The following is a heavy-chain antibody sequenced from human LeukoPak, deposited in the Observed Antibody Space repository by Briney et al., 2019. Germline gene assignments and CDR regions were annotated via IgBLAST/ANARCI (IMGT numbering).Heavy chain of an antibody. CDR3: ARVPYSSAWSAQYFDY. CDR2: INSDGSST. J-gene: IGHJ4*02. Sequence: GGSLRLSCAASGASFSSYWMHWVRQAPGKGLVWVSRINSDGSSTSYADSVKGRFTISRDNAKNTLYLQMNSLRAEDTAAYYCARVPYSSAWSAQYFDYWGQGTLVTVSS. CDR1: GASFSSYW. D-gene: IGHD6-19*01. V-gene: IGHV3-74*01.